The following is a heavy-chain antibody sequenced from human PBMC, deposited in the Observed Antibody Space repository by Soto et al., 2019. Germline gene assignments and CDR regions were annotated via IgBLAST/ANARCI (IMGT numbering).Heavy chain of an antibody. Sequence: QVQLVESGGGVVQPGGSLILSCATSGFLFSGSAMHWVRQTPGKGLEWVAVISYDGKEKYYADSAEGRFTISRESSAVTLYLQMSSLRVEDTAVYYCARGRGLAARPQHLDHWGQGTLVTVSS. D-gene: IGHD6-6*01. CDR2: ISYDGKEK. CDR1: GFLFSGSA. CDR3: ARGRGLAARPQHLDH. J-gene: IGHJ4*02. V-gene: IGHV3-30*04.